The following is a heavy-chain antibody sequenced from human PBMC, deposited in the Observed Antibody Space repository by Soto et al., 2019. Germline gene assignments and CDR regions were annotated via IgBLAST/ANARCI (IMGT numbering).Heavy chain of an antibody. CDR3: ARDPRAAAGRYYYYGMDV. D-gene: IGHD6-13*01. J-gene: IGHJ6*02. CDR1: GFTFSDYY. Sequence: QVQLVESGGGLVKPGGSLRLSCAASGFTFSDYYMSWIRQAPGKGLEWVSYISSSSSYTNYADSVKGRFTISRDNAKNSLYLQMNSLRAEDTAVYYCARDPRAAAGRYYYYGMDVWGQGTTVTVSS. V-gene: IGHV3-11*05. CDR2: ISSSSSYT.